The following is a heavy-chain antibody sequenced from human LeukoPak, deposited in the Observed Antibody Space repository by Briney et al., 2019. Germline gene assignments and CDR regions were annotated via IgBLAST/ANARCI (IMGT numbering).Heavy chain of an antibody. V-gene: IGHV4-34*01. Sequence: SESLSLTCAVYGGSFSGYYWSWIRQPPGKGLEWIGEINHSRSTNYNPSLKSRVTISVATSKNQFSLKLSSVTAADTAVYYCARVEWELLGWYDAFDIWGQGTMVTVSS. CDR3: ARVEWELLGWYDAFDI. D-gene: IGHD1-26*01. J-gene: IGHJ3*02. CDR1: GGSFSGYY. CDR2: INHSRST.